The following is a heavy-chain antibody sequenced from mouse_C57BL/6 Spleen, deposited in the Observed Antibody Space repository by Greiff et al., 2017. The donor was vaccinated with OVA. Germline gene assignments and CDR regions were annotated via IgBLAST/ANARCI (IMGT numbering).Heavy chain of an antibody. CDR2: ISPGDGDT. J-gene: IGHJ4*01. D-gene: IGHD1-1*01. V-gene: IGHV1-80*01. CDR1: GYAFSSYW. CDR3: ARGGYYGSSEMDY. Sequence: VQLVESGAELVKPGASVKISCKASGYAFSSYWMHWVKQRPGKGLEWIGQISPGDGDTNYNGKFKGKATLTADKSSSTAYMQLRSLTSADSAVYFCARGGYYGSSEMDYWGQGTSVTVSS.